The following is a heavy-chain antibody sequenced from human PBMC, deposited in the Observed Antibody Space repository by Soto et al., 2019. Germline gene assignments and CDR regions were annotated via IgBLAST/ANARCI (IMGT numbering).Heavy chain of an antibody. V-gene: IGHV4-4*07. D-gene: IGHD5-12*01. CDR1: GGSINTFY. CDR2: IFSSGST. CDR3: AREGSYSAYNFAHGIQLWSFDF. J-gene: IGHJ4*02. Sequence: SETLSLTCTVSGGSINTFYWSWVRQPAGKGLEWIGRIFSSGSTSFNPSLESRVAMSVDTSKNHFSLNLSSVTAADMAVYYCAREGSYSAYNFAHGIQLWSFDFWGQGALDTSPQ.